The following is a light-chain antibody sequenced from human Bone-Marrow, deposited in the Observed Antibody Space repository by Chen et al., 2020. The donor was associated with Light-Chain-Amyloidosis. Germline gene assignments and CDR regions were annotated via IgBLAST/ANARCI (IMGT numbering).Light chain of an antibody. CDR2: DVN. V-gene: IGLV2-11*01. CDR3: SSYAGTYTWV. Sequence: QSALTQPRSVSGSLGRSVTMSCTGTSSDVGAYTYVSWYQQHPGKAPKLIIYDVNKRPSGVPDRFSGSQSGSTASLTISRLQADDESDYFCSSYAGTYTWVFGGGTKLTVL. CDR1: SSDVGAYTY. J-gene: IGLJ3*02.